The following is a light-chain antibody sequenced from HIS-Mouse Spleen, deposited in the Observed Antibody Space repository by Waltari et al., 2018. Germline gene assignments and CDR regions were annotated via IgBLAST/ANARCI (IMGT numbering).Light chain of an antibody. Sequence: EIVLTQSPGTLSLSPGERATLSCRASQSVSSSYLAWYQQKPGQPPKLLIYWASTRESGVPDRFSGSGSGTDFTLTISSLQAEDVAVYYCQQYYSTPPNTFGQGTKLEIK. CDR2: WAS. CDR3: QQYYSTPPNT. V-gene: IGKV4-1*01. CDR1: QSVSSSY. J-gene: IGKJ2*01.